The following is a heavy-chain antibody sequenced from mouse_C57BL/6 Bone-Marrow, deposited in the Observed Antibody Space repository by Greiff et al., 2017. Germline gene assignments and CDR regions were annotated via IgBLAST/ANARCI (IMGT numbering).Heavy chain of an antibody. V-gene: IGHV1-15*01. D-gene: IGHD3-1*01. CDR3: TRSGLPWFAY. J-gene: IGHJ3*01. Sequence: VRLQQSGAELVRPGASVTLSCKASGYTFTDYEMHWVKQTPVHGLEWIGAIDPETGGTAYNQKFKGKAILTADKSSSTAYMELRSLTSEDSAVYYCTRSGLPWFAYWGQGTLVTVSA. CDR1: GYTFTDYE. CDR2: IDPETGGT.